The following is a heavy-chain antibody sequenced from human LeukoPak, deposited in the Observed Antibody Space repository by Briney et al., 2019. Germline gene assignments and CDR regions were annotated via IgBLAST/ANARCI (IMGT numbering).Heavy chain of an antibody. J-gene: IGHJ4*02. CDR2: IKEDGSEK. Sequence: GGSLRLSCAASGSTLSNYWMSWVRQAPGKELEWVANIKEDGSEKYYVDSVKGRFTISRDNAKNSLYLQVSSLRAEDTAVYYCATSTGWRFDYWGQGTLVTVSS. D-gene: IGHD6-19*01. V-gene: IGHV3-7*01. CDR1: GSTLSNYW. CDR3: ATSTGWRFDY.